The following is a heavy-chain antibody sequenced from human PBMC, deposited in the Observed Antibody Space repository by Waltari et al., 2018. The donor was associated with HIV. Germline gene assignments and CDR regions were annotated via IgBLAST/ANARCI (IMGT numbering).Heavy chain of an antibody. D-gene: IGHD1-26*01. CDR3: ARRGTGGSYYDFDY. J-gene: IGHJ4*02. V-gene: IGHV1-69*02. CDR1: GGTFSSYT. Sequence: QVQLVQSGAEVKKPGSSVKVSCKASGGTFSSYTISWVRQAPGQGLEWMGRSIPVLGIANYAQKVQGRGTITADKSTSTAYMELSSLGSEDTAVYYCARRGTGGSYYDFDYWGQGTLVTVSS. CDR2: SIPVLGIA.